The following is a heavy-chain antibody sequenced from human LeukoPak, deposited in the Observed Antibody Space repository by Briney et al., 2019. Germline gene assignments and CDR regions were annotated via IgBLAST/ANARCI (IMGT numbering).Heavy chain of an antibody. CDR3: ARKGNIYYYDSSGYLYYFDY. CDR1: GFTFSSYS. Sequence: GGSLRLSCAASGFTFSSYSMNWVRQAPGKGLEWVSSISSSSSYIYYADSVKGRFTISRDNAKNSLYLQMNSLRAEDTAVYYCARKGNIYYYDSSGYLYYFDYWGQGTLVTVSS. CDR2: ISSSSSYI. D-gene: IGHD3-22*01. V-gene: IGHV3-21*01. J-gene: IGHJ4*02.